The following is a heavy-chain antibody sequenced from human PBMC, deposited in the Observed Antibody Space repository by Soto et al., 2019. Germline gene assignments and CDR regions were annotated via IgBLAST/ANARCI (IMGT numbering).Heavy chain of an antibody. CDR1: GGTFSSYA. CDR2: IIPIFGTA. Sequence: QVQLVQSGAEVKKPGSSVKVSCKASGGTFSSYAISWVRQAPGQGLEWMGGIIPIFGTANYAQKFQGRVTITADESTSTADMELSSLRSEDTAVYYCATIEEVVVVPAAIRYYGMDVWGQGTTVTVSS. J-gene: IGHJ6*02. D-gene: IGHD2-2*02. V-gene: IGHV1-69*01. CDR3: ATIEEVVVVPAAIRYYGMDV.